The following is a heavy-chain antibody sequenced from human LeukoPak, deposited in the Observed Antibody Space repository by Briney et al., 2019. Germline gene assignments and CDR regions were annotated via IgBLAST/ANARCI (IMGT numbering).Heavy chain of an antibody. CDR1: GFTFSSYA. CDR2: ISGSGGST. D-gene: IGHD1-14*01. J-gene: IGHJ4*02. CDR3: AKSLYRYLYYFDY. V-gene: IGHV3-23*01. Sequence: GGSLRLSCAASGFTFSSYAISWVRQAPGNGLEWVSAISGSGGSTYYADSAKGRFTISRDNSKNTLYLQMNSLRAEDTAVYYCAKSLYRYLYYFDYWGQGSLVTVSS.